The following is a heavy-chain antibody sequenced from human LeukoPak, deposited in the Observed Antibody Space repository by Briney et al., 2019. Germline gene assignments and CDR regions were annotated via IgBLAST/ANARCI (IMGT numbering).Heavy chain of an antibody. CDR1: GFTFSSYE. Sequence: GGSLRLSCAASGFTFSSYEMNWVRQAPGKGLEWVSYISSSGSTIYYADSVKGRFTISIDNAKNSLYLQMNGLRAEDAAVYYCARLFVDTAMVYFDYWGQGTLVTVSS. CDR3: ARLFVDTAMVYFDY. CDR2: ISSSGSTI. V-gene: IGHV3-48*03. J-gene: IGHJ4*02. D-gene: IGHD5-18*01.